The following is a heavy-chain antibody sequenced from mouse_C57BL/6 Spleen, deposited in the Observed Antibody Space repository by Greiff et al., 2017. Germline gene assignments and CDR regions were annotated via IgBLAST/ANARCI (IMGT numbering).Heavy chain of an antibody. CDR2: ISDGGSYT. CDR1: GFTFSSYA. CDR3: ARGGLLLLYFDY. J-gene: IGHJ2*01. D-gene: IGHD1-1*01. V-gene: IGHV5-4*01. Sequence: DVHLVESGGGLVKPGGSLKLSCAASGFTFSSYAMSWVRQTPEKRLEWVATISDGGSYTYYPDNVKGRFTIARDNAKNNLYLQMSHLKSEDTAMXYCARGGLLLLYFDYWGQGTTLTVSS.